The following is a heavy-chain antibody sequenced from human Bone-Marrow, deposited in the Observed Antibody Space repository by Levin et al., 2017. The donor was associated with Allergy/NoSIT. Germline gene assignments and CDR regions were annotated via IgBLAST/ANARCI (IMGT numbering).Heavy chain of an antibody. CDR2: IWYDGSNK. CDR3: ARGVVPAAISFPAY. J-gene: IGHJ4*02. D-gene: IGHD2-2*01. V-gene: IGHV3-33*01. CDR1: GFTFSSYG. Sequence: GGSLRLSCAASGFTFSSYGMHWVRQAPGKGLEWVAVIWYDGSNKYYADSVKGRFTISRDNSKNTLYLQMNSLRGDDTAVYYCARGVVPAAISFPAYWGQGTLVTVSS.